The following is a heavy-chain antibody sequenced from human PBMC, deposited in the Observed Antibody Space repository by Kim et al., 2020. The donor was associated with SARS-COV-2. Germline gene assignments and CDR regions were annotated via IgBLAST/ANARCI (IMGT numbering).Heavy chain of an antibody. D-gene: IGHD3-16*01. Sequence: SVKVSCKASGCTFSSYAISWVRQAPGQGLEWMGGIIPIFGTANYAQKFQGRVTITADASTSTAYMELSSLRSDDTAVYYCARDREKHDKGDPFGGYWVQ. J-gene: IGHJ4*02. CDR2: IIPIFGTA. V-gene: IGHV1-69*13. CDR1: GCTFSSYA. CDR3: ARDREKHDKGDPFGGY.